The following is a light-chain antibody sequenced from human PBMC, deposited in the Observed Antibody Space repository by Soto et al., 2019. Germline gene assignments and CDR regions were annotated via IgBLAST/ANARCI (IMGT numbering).Light chain of an antibody. V-gene: IGKV4-1*01. CDR3: QQYYSSPRT. Sequence: IMLAQSPHSPPPSLAESATTHCNRTHSVLYSSNRKSCLAWYQQKPGQAPKLLIHSASTRESGVPDRFSGSGSGTDFTLTISSLQAEDVAVYYCQQYYSSPRTFGQGTEVDI. J-gene: IGKJ1*01. CDR2: SAS. CDR1: HSVLYSSNRKSC.